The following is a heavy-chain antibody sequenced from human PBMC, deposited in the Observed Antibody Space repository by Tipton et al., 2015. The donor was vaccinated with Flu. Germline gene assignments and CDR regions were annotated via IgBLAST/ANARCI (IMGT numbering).Heavy chain of an antibody. Sequence: TLSLTCAVSGYSISSGYYWGWIRQPPGKGLEWIGSIYHSGSTYYNPSLKSRVTISVDTSKNQFSLKLSSVTAADTAVYYCARGALYALFDYWGQGTLVTVSS. CDR3: ARGALYALFDY. J-gene: IGHJ4*02. CDR2: IYHSGST. V-gene: IGHV4-38-2*01. CDR1: GYSISSGYY. D-gene: IGHD5/OR15-5a*01.